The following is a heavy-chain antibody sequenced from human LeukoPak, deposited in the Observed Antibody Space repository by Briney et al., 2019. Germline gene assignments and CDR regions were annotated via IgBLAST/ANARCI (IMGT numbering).Heavy chain of an antibody. CDR3: ATGRSIRYFDY. V-gene: IGHV4-59*08. J-gene: IGHJ4*02. Sequence: PSETLSLTCSVSGVSIFSYYWNWIRQPPGKGLEWIGYVHYSGSTNYNPSLKSRVTISADTSKSQFSLKLSSATAADTAVYYCATGRSIRYFDYWGQGTLLTVSS. CDR1: GVSIFSYY. D-gene: IGHD3-9*01. CDR2: VHYSGST.